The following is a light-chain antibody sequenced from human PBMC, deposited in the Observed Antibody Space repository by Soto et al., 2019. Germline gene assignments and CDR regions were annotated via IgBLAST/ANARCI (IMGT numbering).Light chain of an antibody. J-gene: IGKJ1*01. V-gene: IGKV3-15*01. CDR3: QQYNNWPAWT. Sequence: EIVITHSPATLSVSPGERATLSCRASQSVSSNLAWYQQKPGQAPRLLIYGASTRATGIPARFSGSGSGTEFTLTISSLQSEDFAVYYCQQYNNWPAWTFGQGTKV. CDR1: QSVSSN. CDR2: GAS.